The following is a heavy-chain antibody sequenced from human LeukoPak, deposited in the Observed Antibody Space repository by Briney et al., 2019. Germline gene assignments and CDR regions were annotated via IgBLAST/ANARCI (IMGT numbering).Heavy chain of an antibody. Sequence: GASVKVSCKASGYTFATSGISWVRQAPGQGLEWMGWIGAYNGNTNYVQKFQGRVTMTTETSTSTAYMELRSLRSDDTAVYYCARGQTQLWFGEGRAAFDIWGQGTMVTVSS. D-gene: IGHD3-10*01. J-gene: IGHJ3*02. V-gene: IGHV1-18*01. CDR3: ARGQTQLWFGEGRAAFDI. CDR2: IGAYNGNT. CDR1: GYTFATSG.